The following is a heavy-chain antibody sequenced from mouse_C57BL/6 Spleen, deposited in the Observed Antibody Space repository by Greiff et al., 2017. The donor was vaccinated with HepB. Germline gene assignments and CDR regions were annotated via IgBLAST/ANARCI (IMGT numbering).Heavy chain of an antibody. J-gene: IGHJ4*01. V-gene: IGHV1-82*01. Sequence: QVQLQQSGPELVKPGASVKISCKASGYAFSSSWMNWVKQRPGKGLEWIGRIYPGDGDTNYNGKFKGKATLTADKSSSTAYMQLSSLTSEDSAVYFCARSPWGAMDYWGQGTPVTVSS. CDR3: ARSPWGAMDY. CDR1: GYAFSSSW. CDR2: IYPGDGDT.